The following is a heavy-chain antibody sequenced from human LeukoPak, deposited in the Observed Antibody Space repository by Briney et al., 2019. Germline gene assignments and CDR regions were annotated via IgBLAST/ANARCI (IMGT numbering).Heavy chain of an antibody. J-gene: IGHJ5*02. CDR1: GFTFSSCA. D-gene: IGHD2-15*01. CDR3: ARASGGSCCWFDP. V-gene: IGHV3-66*01. Sequence: PGGSLRLSCAASGFTFSSCAMSWVRQAPGKGLEGVSVIYSGGSTYYADSVKGRFTISRDNSKNTLYLQMNSLRAEDTAVYYCARASGGSCCWFDPWGQGTLVTVSS. CDR2: IYSGGST.